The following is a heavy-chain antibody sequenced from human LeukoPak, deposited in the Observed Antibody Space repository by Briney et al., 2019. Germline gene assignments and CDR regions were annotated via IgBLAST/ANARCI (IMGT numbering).Heavy chain of an antibody. D-gene: IGHD2-2*01. J-gene: IGHJ4*02. CDR2: INHSGST. Sequence: SETLSLTWAVYGXSFSGYYGSWIRQPPGKGLEWIGEINHSGSTNYNPSLKSRVTISVDTSKNQFSLKLSSVTAADTAVYYCARGGYCSSTSCYAGRFDYWGQGTLVTVSS. CDR1: GXSFSGYY. CDR3: ARGGYCSSTSCYAGRFDY. V-gene: IGHV4-34*01.